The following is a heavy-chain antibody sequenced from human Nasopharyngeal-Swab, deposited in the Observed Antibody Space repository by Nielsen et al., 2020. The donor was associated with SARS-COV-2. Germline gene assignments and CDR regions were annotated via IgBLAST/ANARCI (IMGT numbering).Heavy chain of an antibody. CDR2: ISYDGSNT. D-gene: IGHD2-2*01. J-gene: IGHJ4*02. V-gene: IGHV3-30-3*01. CDR1: GFTFSSYA. Sequence: GESLKISCEASGFTFSSYAMHWVRQAPGKGLEWVAVISYDGSNTYYADSVKGRFTISRDNSKNTLYVQMNSPRAEDTAVYYCARGGFRSTIVVPAALSGYWGQGTLVTVSS. CDR3: ARGGFRSTIVVPAALSGY.